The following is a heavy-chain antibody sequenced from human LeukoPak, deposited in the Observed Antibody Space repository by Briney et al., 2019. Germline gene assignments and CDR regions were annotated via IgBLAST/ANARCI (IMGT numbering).Heavy chain of an antibody. D-gene: IGHD5-24*01. J-gene: IGHJ4*02. CDR1: GFTFDDYA. CDR2: ISWNSGSI. CDR3: AKDLMATILYYFDH. V-gene: IGHV3-9*01. Sequence: GRSLRPSCAASGFTFDDYAMHWVRQAPGKGLEWVSGISWNSGSIGYADSVKGRFTISRDNAKNSLYLQMNSLRAEDTALYYRAKDLMATILYYFDHWGQGTLVTVSS.